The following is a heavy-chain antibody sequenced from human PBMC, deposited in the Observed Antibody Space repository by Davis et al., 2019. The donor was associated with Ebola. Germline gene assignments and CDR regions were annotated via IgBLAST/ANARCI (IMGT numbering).Heavy chain of an antibody. CDR2: ISASEGHT. D-gene: IGHD2-15*01. CDR1: GFTFSSYW. Sequence: GESLKISCAASGFTFSSYWMHWVRQAPGKGLVWVSTISASEGHTHYSDSVRGRFTISRDNSKNTLYLQMNSLRAEDTATYYCARYCHYTDCSYFDCWGQGTMVAVSS. V-gene: IGHV3-23*01. J-gene: IGHJ4*02. CDR3: ARYCHYTDCSYFDC.